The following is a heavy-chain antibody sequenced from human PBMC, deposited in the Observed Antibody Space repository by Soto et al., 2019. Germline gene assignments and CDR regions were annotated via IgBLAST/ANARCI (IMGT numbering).Heavy chain of an antibody. J-gene: IGHJ4*02. CDR1: EFSFKGCF. V-gene: IGHV1-2*02. CDR3: AVLVXATCSDH. Sequence: SVKVSLNASEFSFKGCFMHWVGQAPVQGLEWMGWINSASGGTNYAQKFQGRATMTSDTSITTAYMELSSLTSDDTAVYYSAVLVXATCSDHWAPGTLDTVS. CDR2: INSASGGT. D-gene: IGHD1-26*01.